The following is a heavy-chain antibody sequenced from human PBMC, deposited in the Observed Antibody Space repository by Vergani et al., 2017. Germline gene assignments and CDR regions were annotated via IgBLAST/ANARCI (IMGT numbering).Heavy chain of an antibody. D-gene: IGHD2-21*01. CDR1: GGTFSSYA. CDR2: IIPIFGTA. CDR3: ARDGGAGAHYYYYYMDV. J-gene: IGHJ6*03. Sequence: QVQLVQSGAEVKKPGSSVKVSCKASGGTFSSYAISWVRQAPGQGLEWMGGIIPIFGTANYAQKFQGRVPITADESTSTAYMELSSLRSEDTAGYYCARDGGAGAHYYYYYMDVWGKGTTVTVSS. V-gene: IGHV1-69*01.